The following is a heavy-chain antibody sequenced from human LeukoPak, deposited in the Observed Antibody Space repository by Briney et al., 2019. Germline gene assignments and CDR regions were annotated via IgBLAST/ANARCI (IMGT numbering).Heavy chain of an antibody. CDR3: AREVGRGFDY. Sequence: ASVKVSCKASGYTFTTYNINWVRQAPGQGLEWMGWISGYNGNTHYAQKLQGRVTMTTDTSTSTAYMEVRSLRSDDTAVYYCAREVGRGFDYWGQGTLVTVSS. CDR2: ISGYNGNT. D-gene: IGHD1-26*01. J-gene: IGHJ4*02. V-gene: IGHV1-18*01. CDR1: GYTFTTYN.